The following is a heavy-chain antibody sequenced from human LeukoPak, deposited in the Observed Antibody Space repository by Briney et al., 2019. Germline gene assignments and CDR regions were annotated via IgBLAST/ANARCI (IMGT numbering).Heavy chain of an antibody. CDR3: ARVYSMIVVVDHSPFDY. J-gene: IGHJ4*02. D-gene: IGHD3-22*01. V-gene: IGHV3-11*04. CDR1: GFTFSDYY. Sequence: KSGGPLRLSCAASGFTFSDYYMSWIRQAPGKGLEWVSYISSSGSTIYYADSVKGRFTISRDNAKNTLYLQMNSLRAEDTAVYYCARVYSMIVVVDHSPFDYWGQGTLVTVSS. CDR2: ISSSGSTI.